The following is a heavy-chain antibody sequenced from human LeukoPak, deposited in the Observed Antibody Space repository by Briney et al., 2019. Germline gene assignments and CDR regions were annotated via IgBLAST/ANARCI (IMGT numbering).Heavy chain of an antibody. CDR2: ITNGGTT. V-gene: IGHV3-23*01. CDR1: GFTFSSYA. CDR3: TKDLSALQWAGDETTVTEGY. J-gene: IGHJ4*02. D-gene: IGHD4-17*01. Sequence: PGGSLRLSCTASGFTFSSYAMNWVRQAPGKGLDWVSVITNGGTTYCADSVKGRFTISRDNSKSTLFLQMNSLRAEDTAIYYCTKDLSALQWAGDETTVTEGYWGQGTLVTVSS.